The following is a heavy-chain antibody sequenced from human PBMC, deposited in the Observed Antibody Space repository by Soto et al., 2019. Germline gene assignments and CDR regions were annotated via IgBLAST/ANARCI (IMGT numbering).Heavy chain of an antibody. CDR1: GFSFGSYA. Sequence: GGSLRLSCAASGFSFGSYALSWVRQAPGKGLEWVSTISGSDGKTFYADSVKGRFSISRDTSQNTLYLQMNSLRADDTAIYYCARWSYLDYWGQGTLVTVSS. V-gene: IGHV3-23*01. CDR2: ISGSDGKT. J-gene: IGHJ4*02. D-gene: IGHD3-3*01. CDR3: ARWSYLDY.